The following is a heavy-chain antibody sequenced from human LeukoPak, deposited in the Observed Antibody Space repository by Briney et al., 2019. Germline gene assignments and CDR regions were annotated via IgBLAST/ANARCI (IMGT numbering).Heavy chain of an antibody. V-gene: IGHV4-34*01. CDR3: ASRRQWLVRFDY. J-gene: IGHJ4*02. CDR2: INHSGST. CDR1: GGPFSGSY. Sequence: SETLSSPSPAYGGPFSGSYWSWFPNPPGKGLEWIGEINHSGSTNYNPSLKSRVTISVDTSKNQFSLKLSSVTAADTAVYYCASRRQWLVRFDYWGQGTLVTVSS. D-gene: IGHD6-19*01.